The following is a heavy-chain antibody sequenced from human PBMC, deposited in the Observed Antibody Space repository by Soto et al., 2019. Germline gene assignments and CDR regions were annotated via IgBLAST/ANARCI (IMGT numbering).Heavy chain of an antibody. CDR3: ARLSTVANWFDP. D-gene: IGHD4-4*01. J-gene: IGHJ5*02. CDR2: ISAYNGNT. Sequence: AASVKVSCKASGGTFSSYGISWVRQAPGQGLEWMGWISAYNGNTNYAQKLQGRVTMTTDTSTSTAYMELRSLRSDDTAVYYCARLSTVANWFDPWGQGTLVTVS. V-gene: IGHV1-18*01. CDR1: GGTFSSYG.